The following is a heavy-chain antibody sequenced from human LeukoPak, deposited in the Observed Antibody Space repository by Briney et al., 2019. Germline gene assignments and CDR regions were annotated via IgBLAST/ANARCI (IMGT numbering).Heavy chain of an antibody. J-gene: IGHJ4*02. D-gene: IGHD4-17*01. CDR1: GYTLTELS. Sequence: ASVKVSCKVSGYTLTELSMHWVRQAPGKGPEWMGGFDPEDGETIYAQKFQGRVTMTEDTSTDTAYMELSSLRSEDTAVYYCATGTVTTPNYDYWGQGTLVTVSS. V-gene: IGHV1-24*01. CDR2: FDPEDGET. CDR3: ATGTVTTPNYDY.